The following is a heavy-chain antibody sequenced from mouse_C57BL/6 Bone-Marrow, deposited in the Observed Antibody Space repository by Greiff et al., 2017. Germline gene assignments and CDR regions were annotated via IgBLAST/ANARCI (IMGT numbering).Heavy chain of an antibody. CDR3: ARDLLLPRYAMDY. D-gene: IGHD1-1*01. J-gene: IGHJ4*01. CDR2: INPSTGGT. CDR1: GYSFTGYY. V-gene: IGHV1-42*01. Sequence: EVQLQQSGPELVKPGASVKISCKASGYSFTGYYMNWVKQSPETSLEWIGEINPSTGGTTYNQKFKAKATLTVDKSSSTAYMQLKSLTSEDSAVYYCARDLLLPRYAMDYWGQGTSVTVSS.